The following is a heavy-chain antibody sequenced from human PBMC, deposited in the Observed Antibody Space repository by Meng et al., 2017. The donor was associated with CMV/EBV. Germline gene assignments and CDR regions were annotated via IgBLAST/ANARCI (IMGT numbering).Heavy chain of an antibody. CDR1: GFTVNNYV. Sequence: GGSLRLSCAASGFTVNNYVMHWVRPAPGKGLEWVAFIRNDGSNKYYAESVKGRFTISRDNSRNPLYLQMNSLRGEDTAVYYCAREADCTRTTCPPGSWGQGTLVTVSS. CDR3: AREADCTRTTCPPGS. D-gene: IGHD1-7*01. J-gene: IGHJ5*02. CDR2: IRNDGSNK. V-gene: IGHV3-30*02.